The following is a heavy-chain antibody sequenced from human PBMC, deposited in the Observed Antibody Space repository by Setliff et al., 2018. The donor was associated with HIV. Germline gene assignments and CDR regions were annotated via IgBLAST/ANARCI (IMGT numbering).Heavy chain of an antibody. D-gene: IGHD6-13*01. CDR2: IDNDGSIT. J-gene: IGHJ4*02. Sequence: PGGSLRLSCAASGFTFSSYSMNWVRQAPGKGLEWVSLIDNDGSITDYADSVKGRFTISRDNARNTLDLQMNSLRVEDTAVYYCTRDLGGVGAAWGQGAMVTVSS. CDR1: GFTFSSYS. V-gene: IGHV3-74*01. CDR3: TRDLGGVGAA.